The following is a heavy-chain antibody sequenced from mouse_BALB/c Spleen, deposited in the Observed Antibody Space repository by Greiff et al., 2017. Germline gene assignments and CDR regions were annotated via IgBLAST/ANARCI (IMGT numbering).Heavy chain of an antibody. CDR1: GFTFNTNA. Sequence: DAGGGLVQPKGSLKLSCAASGFTFNTNAMNWVRQAPGKGLEWVARIRSKSNNYATYYADSVKDRFTISRDDSQSMLYLQMNNLKTEDTAMYYCVRSTSLYYRYDAYAMDYWGQGTSVTVSS. D-gene: IGHD2-14*01. CDR2: IRSKSNNYAT. V-gene: IGHV10S3*01. CDR3: VRSTSLYYRYDAYAMDY. J-gene: IGHJ4*01.